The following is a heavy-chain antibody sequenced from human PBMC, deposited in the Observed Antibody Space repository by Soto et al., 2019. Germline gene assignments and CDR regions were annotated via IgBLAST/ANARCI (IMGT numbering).Heavy chain of an antibody. D-gene: IGHD4-17*01. V-gene: IGHV1-3*01. CDR3: ARQGYGDPIAFDY. CDR2: VNGGNGNT. Sequence: ASVKVSCKASGYTFTSHVMHWVRQAPGQRLEWMGWVNGGNGNTKYSQRFQGRVTITRDTSATTAYMELSRLTSEDKAVYYCARQGYGDPIAFDYWGQATLVTVSS. J-gene: IGHJ4*02. CDR1: GYTFTSHV.